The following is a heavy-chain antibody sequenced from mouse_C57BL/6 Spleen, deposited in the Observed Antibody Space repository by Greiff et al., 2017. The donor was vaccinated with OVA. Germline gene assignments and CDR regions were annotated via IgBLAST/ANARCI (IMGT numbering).Heavy chain of an antibody. D-gene: IGHD1-1*01. CDR1: GFTFSDYG. J-gene: IGHJ2*01. CDR2: ISSGSSTI. V-gene: IGHV5-17*01. CDR3: ARGDYCPYYFDY. Sequence: EVMLVESGGGLVKPGGSLKLSCAASGFTFSDYGMHWVRQAPEKGLEWVAYISSGSSTIYYADTVKGRFTISRDNAKNTLFLQMTSLRSEDTAMYYCARGDYCPYYFDYWGQGTTLTVSS.